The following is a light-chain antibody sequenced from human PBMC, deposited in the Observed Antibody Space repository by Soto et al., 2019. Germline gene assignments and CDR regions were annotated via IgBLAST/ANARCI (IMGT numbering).Light chain of an antibody. J-gene: IGKJ5*01. Sequence: DIVLTQSPATLSLSPGERATLSCRASQSVSSYLAWYQQKPGQAPRLLIYDASNRATGIPARLSGSGSGTDFTLTISRLEPEDFAIYYCQQYGSSPITFGQGTRLEIK. CDR2: DAS. CDR1: QSVSSY. CDR3: QQYGSSPIT. V-gene: IGKV3-11*01.